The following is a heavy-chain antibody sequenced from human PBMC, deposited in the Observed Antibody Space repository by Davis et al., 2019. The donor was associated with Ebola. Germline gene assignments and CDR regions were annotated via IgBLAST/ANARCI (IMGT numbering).Heavy chain of an antibody. Sequence: AASVKVSCKASGYAFTDYGVTWVRQAPGQGLEWMGWISPYSGKMDYAQNLQDRVTMTTDTSTTTVFMELTNLRSDDTAVYWCARGEGAPDFWGQGTLVTVSS. CDR1: GYAFTDYG. CDR3: ARGEGAPDF. V-gene: IGHV1-18*04. D-gene: IGHD1-26*01. CDR2: ISPYSGKM. J-gene: IGHJ4*02.